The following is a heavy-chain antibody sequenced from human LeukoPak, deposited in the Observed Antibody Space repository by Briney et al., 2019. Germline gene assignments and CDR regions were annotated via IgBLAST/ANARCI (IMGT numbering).Heavy chain of an antibody. J-gene: IGHJ4*02. CDR2: IYYSGST. V-gene: IGHV4-39*01. CDR1: GGSISSSSDY. D-gene: IGHD3-3*01. Sequence: PSETLSLTCTVSGGSISSSSDYWGWIRQPPGKGLEWLGSIYYSGSTYYNPSLKSRVTISVDTSKNQFSLKLSSVTAADTAVYYCARNGYYSIDYWGQGTLVTVSS. CDR3: ARNGYYSIDY.